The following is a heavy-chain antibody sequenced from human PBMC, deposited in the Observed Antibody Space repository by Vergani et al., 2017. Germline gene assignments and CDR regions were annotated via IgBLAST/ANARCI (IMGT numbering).Heavy chain of an antibody. CDR1: GGSITSSSYY. Sequence: QLQLQESGPGLVKPSETLSLTCTVSGGSITSSSYYWGWIRQPPGKGLEWIGSIHYSGSTYYSPSLKSRVTISVDTSKNKFSLKLSSVTAADTAVYYCARKSEVAAAGYNXFDPWGQGTLVTVSS. V-gene: IGHV4-39*01. CDR3: ARKSEVAAAGYNXFDP. D-gene: IGHD6-13*01. J-gene: IGHJ5*02. CDR2: IHYSGST.